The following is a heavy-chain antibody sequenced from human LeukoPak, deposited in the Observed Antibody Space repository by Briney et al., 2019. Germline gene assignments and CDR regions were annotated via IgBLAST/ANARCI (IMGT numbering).Heavy chain of an antibody. Sequence: SETLSLTCTVSGGSISSYYWSWIRQPPGKGLEWIGYIYYSGSTNYNPSLKSRVTISVDTSKNQFSLKLSSVTAADTAVCYSARHGGGYDFWSGYSSYYFDYWGQGTLVTVSS. J-gene: IGHJ4*02. D-gene: IGHD3-3*01. V-gene: IGHV4-59*08. CDR1: GGSISSYY. CDR2: IYYSGST. CDR3: ARHGGGYDFWSGYSSYYFDY.